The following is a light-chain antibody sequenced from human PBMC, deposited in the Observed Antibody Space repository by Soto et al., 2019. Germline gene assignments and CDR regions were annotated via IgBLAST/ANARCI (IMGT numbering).Light chain of an antibody. V-gene: IGKV3-20*01. J-gene: IGKJ4*01. CDR1: QSVSNNY. CDR3: LHYGSSPHT. Sequence: IVLAQSPGTLSLSPGERAALSCRASQSVSNNYLAWYQQKPGQAPRLLIYGASNRATGIPDRFSGSGSGTDFTLTISRLEPEDFAFYYCLHYGSSPHTVGGGTKVDIK. CDR2: GAS.